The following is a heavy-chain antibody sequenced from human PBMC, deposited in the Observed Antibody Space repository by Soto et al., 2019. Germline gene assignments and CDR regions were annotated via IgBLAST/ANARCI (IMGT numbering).Heavy chain of an antibody. Sequence: SPTLSLTCAISGDGVSSNSAAWNWIRLSPSRGLEWLARTYYRSRWYNDYAVSVRSRITVNPDTSKNQFSLQLTSVTPEDTAVYYCAGTTSHQWYYMDVWGKGTTVTVSS. CDR1: GDGVSSNSAA. J-gene: IGHJ6*03. D-gene: IGHD1-7*01. CDR2: TYYRSRWYN. V-gene: IGHV6-1*01. CDR3: AGTTSHQWYYMDV.